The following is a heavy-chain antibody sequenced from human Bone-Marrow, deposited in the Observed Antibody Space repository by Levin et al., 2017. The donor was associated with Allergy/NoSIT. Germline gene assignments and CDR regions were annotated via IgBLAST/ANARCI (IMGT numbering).Heavy chain of an antibody. Sequence: PGGSLRLSCAASGFTFSSYGMHWVRQAPGKGLEWVAVIANDGYDKHQADSVKGRFTISRDNSKNTLYLQMNSLRPEDTAVYYCAKDRAKPAAGYYFDCWGQGTLVTVSS. CDR1: GFTFSSYG. D-gene: IGHD6-13*01. CDR3: AKDRAKPAAGYYFDC. V-gene: IGHV3-30*18. J-gene: IGHJ4*02. CDR2: IANDGYDK.